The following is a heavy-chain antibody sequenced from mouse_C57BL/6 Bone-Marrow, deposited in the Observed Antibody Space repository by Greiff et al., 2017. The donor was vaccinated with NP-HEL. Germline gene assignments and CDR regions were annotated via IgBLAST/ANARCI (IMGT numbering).Heavy chain of an antibody. Sequence: VQRVESGAELVRPGASVTLSCKASGYTFTDYEMHWVKQTPVHGLEWIGAIDPETGGTAYNQKFKGKAILTADKSSSTAYMELRSLTSEDSAVYYCTRKGVVARENYAMDYWGQGTSVTVSS. CDR2: IDPETGGT. D-gene: IGHD1-1*01. CDR3: TRKGVVARENYAMDY. J-gene: IGHJ4*01. V-gene: IGHV1-15*01. CDR1: GYTFTDYE.